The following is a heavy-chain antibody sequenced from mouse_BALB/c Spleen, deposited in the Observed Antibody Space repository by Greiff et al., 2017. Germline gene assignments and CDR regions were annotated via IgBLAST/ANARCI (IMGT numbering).Heavy chain of an antibody. CDR2: IYPGDGDT. J-gene: IGHJ2*01. CDR3: ARGPPYYFDY. V-gene: IGHV1-82*01. Sequence: VQLQQSGPELVKPGASVKISCKASGYAFSSSWMNWVKQRPGQGLEWIGRIYPGDGDTNYNGKFKGKATLTADKSSSTAYLQLSSLTSEDTAVYYCARGPPYYFDYWGQGTTLTVSS. CDR1: GYAFSSSW.